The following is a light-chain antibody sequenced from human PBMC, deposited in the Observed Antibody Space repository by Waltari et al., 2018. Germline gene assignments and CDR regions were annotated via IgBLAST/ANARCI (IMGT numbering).Light chain of an antibody. CDR2: KAS. CDR3: QQYNSYSRT. Sequence: DIQMTQSSSTLSASVGDRVTITCRASQSISSWLAWYQQKPGKAPKLLIYKASSLESGVPSRFSGSGSGTEFTLTISSLQPDDFATYYCQQYNSYSRTFGQGTELEIK. J-gene: IGKJ2*01. V-gene: IGKV1-5*03. CDR1: QSISSW.